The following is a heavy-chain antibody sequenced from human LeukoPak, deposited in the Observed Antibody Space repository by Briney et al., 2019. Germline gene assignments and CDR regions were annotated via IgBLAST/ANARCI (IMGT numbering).Heavy chain of an antibody. J-gene: IGHJ3*02. CDR2: IYYSGST. D-gene: IGHD3-10*01. Sequence: SETLSLTCTVSGGSISRYYWSWIRQPPGKGLEWIGYIYYSGSTNYNPSLKSRVTISVDTSKNQFSLKLSSVTAADTAVYYCARGVTMVRGTPPAFDIWGQGTMVTVSS. CDR1: GGSISRYY. V-gene: IGHV4-59*01. CDR3: ARGVTMVRGTPPAFDI.